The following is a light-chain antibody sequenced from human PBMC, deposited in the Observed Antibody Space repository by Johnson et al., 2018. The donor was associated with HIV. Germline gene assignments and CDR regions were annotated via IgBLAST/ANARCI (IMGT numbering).Light chain of an antibody. CDR1: SSNIGNNY. CDR3: GTWDISLSVGYV. J-gene: IGLJ1*01. CDR2: ENN. V-gene: IGLV1-51*02. Sequence: QSVLTQPPSVSAAPGQKVTISCSGSSSNIGNNYVSWYQQLPGTAPKLLICENNKRPSGIPDRFSGSKSGTSATLGITGLQTGDEADYYCGTWDISLSVGYVFGTGTKVTFL.